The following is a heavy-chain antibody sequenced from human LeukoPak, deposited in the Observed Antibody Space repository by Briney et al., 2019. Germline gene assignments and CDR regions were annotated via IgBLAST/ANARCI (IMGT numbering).Heavy chain of an antibody. CDR1: GFTFSSYA. D-gene: IGHD5-18*01. V-gene: IGHV3-23*01. Sequence: GGSLRLSCAASGFTFSSYAMSWVRQAAGKGREWVSAISGSGGSTYYADSVKGRFTISRDNSKNTLYLQMNSLRAEDTAVYYCAKGWIQLHFDYWGQGTLVTVSS. CDR2: ISGSGGST. J-gene: IGHJ4*02. CDR3: AKGWIQLHFDY.